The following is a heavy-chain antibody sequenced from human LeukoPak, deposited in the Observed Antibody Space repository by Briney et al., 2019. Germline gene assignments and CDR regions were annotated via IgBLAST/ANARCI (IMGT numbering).Heavy chain of an antibody. CDR3: AKAPGEMATISIDY. CDR1: GFTFDDYG. Sequence: GGSLRLSCAASGFTFDDYGMSWVRQAPGKGLEWVSAISGSGGSTYYADSVKGRFTISRDNSKNTLYLQMNSLRAEDTAVYYCAKAPGEMATISIDYWGQGTLVTVSS. CDR2: ISGSGGST. D-gene: IGHD5-24*01. V-gene: IGHV3-23*01. J-gene: IGHJ4*02.